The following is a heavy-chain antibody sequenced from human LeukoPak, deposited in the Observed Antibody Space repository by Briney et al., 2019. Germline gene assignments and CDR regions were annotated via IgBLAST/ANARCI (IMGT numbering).Heavy chain of an antibody. CDR3: ARDQNYMDV. CDR2: INPNSGGT. Sequence: GASVKVSCKASGYTFTGYYMHWVRQAPGQGLEWMGRINPNSGGTNYAQKFQGRVTITTDESTSTAYMELSSLRSEDTAVYYCARDQNYMDVWGKGTTVTVSS. CDR1: GYTFTGYY. J-gene: IGHJ6*03. V-gene: IGHV1-2*06.